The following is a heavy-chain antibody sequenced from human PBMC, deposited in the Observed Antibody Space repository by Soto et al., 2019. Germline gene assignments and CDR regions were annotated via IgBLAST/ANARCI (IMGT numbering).Heavy chain of an antibody. D-gene: IGHD3-3*01. CDR1: GFTFSSYG. CDR2: IWYDGSNK. V-gene: IGHV3-33*01. CDR3: ARAPLENWFDP. Sequence: QVQLVESGGGVVQPGGSLRLSCAASGFTFSSYGMHWVRQAPGKGLEWVAVIWYDGSNKYYADSVKGRFTISRDNSKNTLYLQMNSLRAEDTAVYYCARAPLENWFDPWGQGTLVTVSS. J-gene: IGHJ5*02.